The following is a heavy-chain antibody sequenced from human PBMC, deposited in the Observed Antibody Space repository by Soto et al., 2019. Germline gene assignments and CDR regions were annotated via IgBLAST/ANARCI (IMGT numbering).Heavy chain of an antibody. J-gene: IGHJ1*01. CDR1: GYTFTGYY. CDR2: INPNSGGT. V-gene: IGHV1-2*02. Sequence: GASVKVSCKASGYTFTGYYMHWVRQAPGQGLEWVGWINPNSGGTNYAQKFQGRVTMTRDTSISTAYMELSRLRSDDTAVYYCARGSPGHRLFLWFGELLALAEYFHHWGQGTLVPASS. D-gene: IGHD3-10*01. CDR3: ARGSPGHRLFLWFGELLALAEYFHH.